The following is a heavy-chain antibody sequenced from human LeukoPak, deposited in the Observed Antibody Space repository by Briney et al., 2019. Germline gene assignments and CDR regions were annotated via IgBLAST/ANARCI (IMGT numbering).Heavy chain of an antibody. CDR1: GGSISSSSYY. Sequence: SETLSLTCTVSGGSISSSSYYWGWIRQPPGKGLEWIGSIYYSGSTYYNPSLKSRVTISIDTSKNQFSLKLSSVTAADTAVYYCATTTIRLGYWGQGTLVTVSS. J-gene: IGHJ4*02. CDR3: ATTTIRLGY. V-gene: IGHV4-39*07. D-gene: IGHD1-1*01. CDR2: IYYSGST.